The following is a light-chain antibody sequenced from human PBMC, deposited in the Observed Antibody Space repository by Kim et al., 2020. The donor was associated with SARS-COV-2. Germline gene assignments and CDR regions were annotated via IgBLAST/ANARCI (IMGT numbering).Light chain of an antibody. J-gene: IGKJ2*01. CDR3: QQYNNWSYT. V-gene: IGKV3-15*01. Sequence: EIVMTQSPATLSVSPGERATLSCRASQSVSSNLAWYQQKPGQAPRLLIYGASTRATGIPARFSGSGSGTEVTLNISSLQSEDFAVYYCQQYNNWSYTFGQGTKLEI. CDR1: QSVSSN. CDR2: GAS.